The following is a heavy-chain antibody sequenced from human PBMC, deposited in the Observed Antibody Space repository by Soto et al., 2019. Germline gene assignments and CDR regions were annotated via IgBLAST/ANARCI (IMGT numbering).Heavy chain of an antibody. Sequence: SETLSLTCTVSGGSISSSSYYWGWIRQPPGKGLEWIGSIYYSGSTYYNPSLKSRVTISVDTSKNQFSLKLSSVTAADTAVYYCARQRGIDYGDYVWYFDYWGQGTLVTVSS. V-gene: IGHV4-39*01. CDR2: IYYSGST. J-gene: IGHJ4*02. D-gene: IGHD4-17*01. CDR1: GGSISSSSYY. CDR3: ARQRGIDYGDYVWYFDY.